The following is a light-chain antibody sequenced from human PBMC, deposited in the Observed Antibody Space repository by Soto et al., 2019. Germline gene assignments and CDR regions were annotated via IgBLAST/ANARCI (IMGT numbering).Light chain of an antibody. CDR1: QSVSTD. CDR2: GAS. Sequence: EIVMTRSPATLSVPPGERAPLSCRASQSVSTDLAWYQQKPAQAPRLLIYGASTRATGIPARFSGGGSGTEFTLTVSSLQSADFAVYYCQQYNEWPLTFGGGTKVDI. V-gene: IGKV3-15*01. J-gene: IGKJ4*01. CDR3: QQYNEWPLT.